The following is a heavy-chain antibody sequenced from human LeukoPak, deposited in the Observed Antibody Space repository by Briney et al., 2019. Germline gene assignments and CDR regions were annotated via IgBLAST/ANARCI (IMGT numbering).Heavy chain of an antibody. CDR1: GYRFIIYR. J-gene: IGHJ4*02. D-gene: IGHD2-15*01. CDR2: IYPGDSDT. CDR3: ARRYGSGGSCYPDY. Sequence: GESLNISCKGSGYRFIIYRIAWSRQLHGKGLEWMGIIYPGDSDTTYSPSLQGHAPISADTPITTSYLQWSSLKASDIAIYYCARRYGSGGSCYPDYWGQGTLVTVSS. V-gene: IGHV5-51*01.